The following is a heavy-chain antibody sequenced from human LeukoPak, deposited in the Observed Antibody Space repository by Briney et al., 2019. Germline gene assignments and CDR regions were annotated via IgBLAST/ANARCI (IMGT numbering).Heavy chain of an antibody. CDR2: ISGSGVGT. V-gene: IGHV3-23*01. D-gene: IGHD5-18*01. CDR1: GFTFDNYG. Sequence: GGSLRLSCAASGFTFDNYGMSWVRQAPGKGLEWVSGISGSGVGTYYADSVKGRVTIARDNSKNSLHLQMSSLRAEDTAVYYCARTADTAMVTGYIQHWGQGTLVTVSS. CDR3: ARTADTAMVTGYIQH. J-gene: IGHJ1*01.